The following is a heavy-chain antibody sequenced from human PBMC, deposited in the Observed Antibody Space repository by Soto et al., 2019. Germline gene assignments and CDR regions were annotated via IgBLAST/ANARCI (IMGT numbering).Heavy chain of an antibody. Sequence: SETLSLTCAVSSGSISSSNWWSWVRQPPGKGLEWIGEINHSGSTNYNPSLKSRVTISIDKSKNQFSLKLSSVTAADTAVYYYARGGITGTTLIWFEFWGQGTLVTVSS. D-gene: IGHD1-7*01. CDR3: ARGGITGTTLIWFEF. J-gene: IGHJ5*01. V-gene: IGHV4-4*02. CDR2: INHSGST. CDR1: SGSISSSNW.